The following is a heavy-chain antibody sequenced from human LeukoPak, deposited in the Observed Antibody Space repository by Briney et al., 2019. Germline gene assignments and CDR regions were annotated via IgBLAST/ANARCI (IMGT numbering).Heavy chain of an antibody. V-gene: IGHV1-69*05. Sequence: WASVKVSCKASGGTFSSYAISWVRQAPGQGLEWMGGIIPIFGTANYAQKFQGRVTITTDESTSTAYMELSSLRSEDTAVYYCARDSSGPTIGAFDIWGQGTMVTVSS. J-gene: IGHJ3*02. D-gene: IGHD3-22*01. CDR1: GGTFSSYA. CDR2: IIPIFGTA. CDR3: ARDSSGPTIGAFDI.